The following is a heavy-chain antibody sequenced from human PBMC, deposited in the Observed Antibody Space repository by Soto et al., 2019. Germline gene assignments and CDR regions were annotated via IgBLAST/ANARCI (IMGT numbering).Heavy chain of an antibody. CDR2: INPSAGTT. D-gene: IGHD6-13*01. J-gene: IGHJ6*02. Sequence: ASVKVSCKASGYSVASYFMHWVRQAPGQGLEWLGVINPSAGTTTYAQKFQGRVTMTWDTSTNTVYMDLSSLRSEDTAIYYCVRGGSSPAFCYYCGMDVWGQGTTVTAP. V-gene: IGHV1-46*01. CDR1: GYSVASYF. CDR3: VRGGSSPAFCYYCGMDV.